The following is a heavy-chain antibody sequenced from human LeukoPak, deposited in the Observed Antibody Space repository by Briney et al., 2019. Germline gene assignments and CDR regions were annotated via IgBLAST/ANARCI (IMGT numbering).Heavy chain of an antibody. CDR3: YPQPVANIVEVLVTTE. D-gene: IGHD2/OR15-2a*01. J-gene: IGHJ4*02. V-gene: IGHV3-30*02. CDR1: GFTFSSYG. Sequence: PGGSLRLSCAASGFTFSSYGMHWVRQAPGKGLEWVAFIRYDGSNKYYADSVKGRFTISRDNSKNTLYLQMNSLRTEDTAVYFCYPQPVANIVEVLVTTEGGQGTLVTVSS. CDR2: IRYDGSNK.